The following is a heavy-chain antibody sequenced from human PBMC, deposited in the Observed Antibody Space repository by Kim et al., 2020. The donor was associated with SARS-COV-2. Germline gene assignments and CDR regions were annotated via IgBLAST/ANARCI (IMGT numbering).Heavy chain of an antibody. CDR3: ARDALKNPVPLGSYYYYGMGV. CDR2: IYYSGST. J-gene: IGHJ6*02. V-gene: IGHV4-31*03. Sequence: SEILSLTCTVSGGSISSGGYYWSWIRQHPGKGLEWIGYIYYSGSTYYNPSLKSRVTISVDTSKNQLSLKLRSVTAADTAVYYCARDALKNPVPLGSYYYYGMGVWGQGTTVTVSS. D-gene: IGHD3-10*01. CDR1: GGSISSGGYY.